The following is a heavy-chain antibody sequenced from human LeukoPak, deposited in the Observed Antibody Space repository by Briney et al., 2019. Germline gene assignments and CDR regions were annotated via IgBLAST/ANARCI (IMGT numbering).Heavy chain of an antibody. V-gene: IGHV3-53*01. Sequence: GGSLRLSCAASGFTLSSNYMSWVRQAPGKGLEWGSAIYSGGSTSYSASPKGRFTISRDNSKNTLYLQMNSLRAEDTAVYYCARTPPMIVAYMDVWGKGTTVSVSS. CDR3: ARTPPMIVAYMDV. J-gene: IGHJ6*03. CDR2: IYSGGST. CDR1: GFTLSSNY. D-gene: IGHD3-22*01.